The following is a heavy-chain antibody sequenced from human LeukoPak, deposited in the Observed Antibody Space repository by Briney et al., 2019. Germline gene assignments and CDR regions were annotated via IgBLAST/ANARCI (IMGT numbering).Heavy chain of an antibody. CDR1: GFTFSSYG. CDR3: AKNRVILGEFYSFDY. V-gene: IGHV3-30*02. D-gene: IGHD3-16*01. J-gene: IGHJ4*02. CDR2: IRYDGSNK. Sequence: PGGSLRLSCAASGFTFSSYGMHWVRQAPGKGLEWVAFIRYDGSNKYYADSVKGRFTISRDNSKNTLYLQMNSLRAEDTAVYYCAKNRVILGEFYSFDYWGQGTLVTVSS.